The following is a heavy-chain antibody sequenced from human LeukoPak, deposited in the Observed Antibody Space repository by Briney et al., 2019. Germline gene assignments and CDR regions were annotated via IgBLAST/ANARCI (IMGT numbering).Heavy chain of an antibody. CDR2: INHSGST. V-gene: IGHV4-34*01. J-gene: IGHJ4*02. CDR3: ARTYDYVWGSYRYTIRPFDY. D-gene: IGHD3-16*02. Sequence: PSETLSLTCAVYGGSFSGYYWSWIRQPPGKGLEWIGEINHSGSTNYNPSLKSRVTISVDTSKNQFSLKLSSVTAADTAVYYYARTYDYVWGSYRYTIRPFDYWGQGTLVTVSS. CDR1: GGSFSGYY.